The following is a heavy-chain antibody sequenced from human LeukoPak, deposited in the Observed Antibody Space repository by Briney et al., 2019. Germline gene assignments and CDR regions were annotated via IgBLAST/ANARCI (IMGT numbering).Heavy chain of an antibody. V-gene: IGHV3-7*01. J-gene: IGHJ4*02. D-gene: IGHD3-10*01. CDR2: IRQDGSDK. CDR1: GFTFSNYW. Sequence: GGSLRLSCVVSGFTFSNYWMSWVRQAPVKGLEWVATIRQDGSDKYFLDSVRGRFNISRDNAENSLYLQMNSLRGEDTAVYYCARDKGFGGSSFDYWGQGTLVTVSS. CDR3: ARDKGFGGSSFDY.